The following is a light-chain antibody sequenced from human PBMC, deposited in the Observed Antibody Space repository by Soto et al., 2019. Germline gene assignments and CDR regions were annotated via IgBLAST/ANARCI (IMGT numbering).Light chain of an antibody. V-gene: IGKV3-15*01. CDR1: QSVTDN. Sequence: EIVMTQSPATLSVSPGERATLSCRASQSVTDNLAWYQQKPGQAPRLLIYGASTRATGIPARFSGSGSGTEFPLTISSLQSEYFALYYCQQSNNWPYTFGQGTKLEIK. CDR2: GAS. CDR3: QQSNNWPYT. J-gene: IGKJ2*01.